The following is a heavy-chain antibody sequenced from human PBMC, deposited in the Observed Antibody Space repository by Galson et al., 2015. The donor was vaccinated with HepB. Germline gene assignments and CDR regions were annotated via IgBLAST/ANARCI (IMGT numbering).Heavy chain of an antibody. CDR2: INPSGGST. CDR3: AREVPPYFVVVPAAMPDAFDI. CDR1: GYTFTSYY. J-gene: IGHJ3*02. D-gene: IGHD2-2*01. Sequence: SVKVSCKASGYTFTSYYMHWVRQAPGQGLEWMGIINPSGGSTSYAQKFQGRVTMTRDTSTSTVYMELSSLRSEDTAVYYCAREVPPYFVVVPAAMPDAFDIWGQGTMVTVSS. V-gene: IGHV1-46*01.